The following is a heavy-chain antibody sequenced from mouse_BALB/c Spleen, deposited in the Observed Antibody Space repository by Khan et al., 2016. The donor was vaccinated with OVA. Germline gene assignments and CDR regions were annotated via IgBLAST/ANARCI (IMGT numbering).Heavy chain of an antibody. CDR2: IWSDGKT. CDR3: ARNTQMITTVMDY. V-gene: IGHV2-6*02. Sequence: VELVESGPGLVAPSQSLSITCTVSEFSLTSYGVHLVRQPPGKGLEWLVVIWSDGKTTYHSTRKSKLSISKDNYKSQVFLKMNSRQTDDTDMYYCARNTQMITTVMDYWGKGTSVTVSS. D-gene: IGHD2-4*01. J-gene: IGHJ4*01. CDR1: EFSLTSYG.